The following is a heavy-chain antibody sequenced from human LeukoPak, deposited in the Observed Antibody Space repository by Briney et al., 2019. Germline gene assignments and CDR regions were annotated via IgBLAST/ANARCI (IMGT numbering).Heavy chain of an antibody. V-gene: IGHV3-21*01. CDR2: ISSSSSYI. D-gene: IGHD6-13*01. CDR1: GFTFSSYS. Sequence: GRSLRLSCAASGFTFSSYSMNWVRQAPGKGLEWVSSISSSSSYIYYADSVKGRFTISRDNAKNSLYLQMNSLRAEDTAVYYCARDSSSWVIYYYYYMDVWGKGTTVTVSS. CDR3: ARDSSSWVIYYYYYMDV. J-gene: IGHJ6*03.